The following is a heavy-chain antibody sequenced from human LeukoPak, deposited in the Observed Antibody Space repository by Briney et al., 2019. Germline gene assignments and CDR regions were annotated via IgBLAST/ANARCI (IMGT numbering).Heavy chain of an antibody. CDR1: GGSISSSSSY. J-gene: IGHJ6*02. V-gene: IGHV4-39*07. CDR3: ARVRVSDDPSMDV. CDR2: IYYSGST. Sequence: SETLSLTCTVSGGSISSSSSYWGWIRQPPGKGLEWIGSIYYSGSTYYNPSLKSRVTISVDTSKNQFSLKLSSVTAADTAVYYCARVRVSDDPSMDVWGQGTTVTVSS. D-gene: IGHD3-3*01.